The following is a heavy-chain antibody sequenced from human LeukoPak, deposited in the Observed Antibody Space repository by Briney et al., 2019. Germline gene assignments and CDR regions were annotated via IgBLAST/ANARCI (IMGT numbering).Heavy chain of an antibody. CDR2: ISSSGTTI. Sequence: GGSLRLSCAASGFTFSSYEMNWVRQAPGKGLEWLSYISSSGTTIKYADSVKGRFTISRDNAKNSLYLQVNSLRAEDTAVYYCAKKMLLPFASSGGYSYWGQGTLVTVSS. J-gene: IGHJ4*02. CDR3: AKKMLLPFASSGGYSY. CDR1: GFTFSSYE. V-gene: IGHV3-48*03. D-gene: IGHD3-22*01.